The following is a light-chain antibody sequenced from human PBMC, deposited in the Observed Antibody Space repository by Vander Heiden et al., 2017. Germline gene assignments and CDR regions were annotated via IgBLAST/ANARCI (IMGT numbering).Light chain of an antibody. CDR3: SSYAGNDNLI. J-gene: IGLJ2*01. Sequence: PKLLIFTVTTRPSGVPDRFSVSKSGTTASLTVPGLQAEDEADYYCSSYAGNDNLIFGGGTKLTVL. CDR2: TVT. V-gene: IGLV2-8*01.